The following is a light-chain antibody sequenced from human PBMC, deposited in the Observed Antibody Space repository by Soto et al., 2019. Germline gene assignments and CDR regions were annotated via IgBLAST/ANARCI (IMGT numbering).Light chain of an antibody. V-gene: IGLV1-40*01. CDR3: QSYDNSLSGSGV. Sequence: QLVLTQPPSVSGAPGQRVTISCTGSSSNIGAGYDVHWYQQLPGTAPKLLIYANSNRPSGVPDRFSGSKSGTSASLAITGLQAEDEADYYCQSYDNSLSGSGVFGTGTKVTVL. CDR1: SSNIGAGYD. CDR2: ANS. J-gene: IGLJ1*01.